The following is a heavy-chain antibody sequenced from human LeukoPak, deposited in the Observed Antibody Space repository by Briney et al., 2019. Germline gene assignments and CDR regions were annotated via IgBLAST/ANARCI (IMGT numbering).Heavy chain of an antibody. V-gene: IGHV3-7*05. D-gene: IGHD5-18*01. CDR2: IKQDGTEK. CDR1: GFTFSRYW. J-gene: IGHJ2*01. CDR3: ARDSGEYSFGGFWYFDV. Sequence: PGGSLRLSCAASGFTFSRYWMTWVRQAPGKGLEWVANIKQDGTEKYYVDSVKGRFTISRDNAKNSLYLQMNSLRAEDTAVYYCARDSGEYSFGGFWYFDVWGRGTLVTVSS.